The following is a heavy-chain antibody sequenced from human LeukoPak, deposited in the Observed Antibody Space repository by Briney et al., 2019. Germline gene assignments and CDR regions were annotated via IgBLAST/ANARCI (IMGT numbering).Heavy chain of an antibody. CDR1: GFTFSRYA. J-gene: IGHJ4*02. D-gene: IGHD5/OR15-5a*01. CDR3: TKDSSVPFGITD. CDR2: IGGSGDT. Sequence: PGRSLRLSCAASGFTFSRYAMSWVRQAPGKGLEWVSAIGGSGDTYYADSVKGRFTISRDNSKSTLSLQMNSLRAEDTAVYYCTKDSSVPFGITDWGQGTLVTVSS. V-gene: IGHV3-23*01.